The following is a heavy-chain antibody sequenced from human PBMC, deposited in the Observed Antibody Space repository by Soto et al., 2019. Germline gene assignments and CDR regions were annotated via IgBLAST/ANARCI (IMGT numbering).Heavy chain of an antibody. CDR2: ISGSGGST. CDR3: AKDPLVRGVIIKPRAPYDY. J-gene: IGHJ4*02. CDR1: GFTFSSYA. V-gene: IGHV3-23*01. Sequence: GGSLRLSCAASGFTFSSYAMSWVRQAPGKGLEWVSAISGSGGSTYYADSVKGRFTISRDNSKNTLYLQMNSLRAEDTAVYYCAKDPLVRGVIIKPRAPYDYWGQGTLVTVSS. D-gene: IGHD3-10*01.